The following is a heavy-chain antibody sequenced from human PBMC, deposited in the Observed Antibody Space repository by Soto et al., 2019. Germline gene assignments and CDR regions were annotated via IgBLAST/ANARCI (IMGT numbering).Heavy chain of an antibody. CDR2: IYYSGST. J-gene: IGHJ5*02. CDR1: GGSISSGGYY. D-gene: IGHD6-13*01. V-gene: IGHV4-31*03. CDR3: ARDSLGVSDRQQNYNWFDP. Sequence: PSETLSLTCTVSGGSISSGGYYWSWIRQHPGKGLEWIGYIYYSGSTYYNPSLKSRVTISVDTSKNQFSLKLSSVTAADTAVYYCARDSLGVSDRQQNYNWFDPWGQGTLVTVSS.